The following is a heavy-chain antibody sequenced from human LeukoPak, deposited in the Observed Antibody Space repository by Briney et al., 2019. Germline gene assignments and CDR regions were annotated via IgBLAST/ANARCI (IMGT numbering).Heavy chain of an antibody. CDR3: AKGYYYDSSGYYYDSPYYFDY. CDR2: ISGSGGST. Sequence: GGSLRLSCAASGFTFSSYAMSWVRQAPGKGLEWVSAISGSGGSTYYADSVKGRFTISRDNSKNTLYLQMNSLRAEDTAVYYCAKGYYYDSSGYYYDSPYYFDYWGQGTLVTVSS. D-gene: IGHD3-22*01. CDR1: GFTFSSYA. V-gene: IGHV3-23*01. J-gene: IGHJ4*02.